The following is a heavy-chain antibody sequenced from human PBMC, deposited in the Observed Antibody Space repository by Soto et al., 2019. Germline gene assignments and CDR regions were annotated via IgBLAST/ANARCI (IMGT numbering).Heavy chain of an antibody. CDR3: ARRYCSGGGCYHWSDP. V-gene: IGHV4-31*03. CDR2: IYYSGST. Sequence: SETLSLTCTFSGGSISSGGYYLSWIRQHPGKGLEWIGYIYYSGSTYYNPSLKSRVTISVDTSKNQFSLKLSSVTAADTAVYYCARRYCSGGGCYHWSDPWGQGTLVTVSS. J-gene: IGHJ5*02. D-gene: IGHD2-15*01. CDR1: GGSISSGGYY.